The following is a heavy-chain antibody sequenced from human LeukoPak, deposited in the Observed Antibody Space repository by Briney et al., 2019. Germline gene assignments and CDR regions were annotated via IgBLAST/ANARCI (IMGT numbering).Heavy chain of an antibody. D-gene: IGHD5-18*01. Sequence: GGSLRLSCTASGFTFGDYAMSWFRQAPGKGLEWVGFIRSKAYGGTTEYAAPVKGRFTISRDDSKSIAYLQMNSLKTEDTAVYYCTRNALLGYGYPLPYNWFDPWGQGTLVTVSS. CDR2: IRSKAYGGTT. CDR3: TRNALLGYGYPLPYNWFDP. V-gene: IGHV3-49*03. CDR1: GFTFGDYA. J-gene: IGHJ5*02.